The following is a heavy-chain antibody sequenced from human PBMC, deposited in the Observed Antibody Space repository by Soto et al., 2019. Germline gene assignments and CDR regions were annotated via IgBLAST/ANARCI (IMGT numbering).Heavy chain of an antibody. V-gene: IGHV3-33*01. J-gene: IGHJ5*02. CDR2: IWYDANDK. CDR3: VRGSYCSNGVRYNLWWFGL. Sequence: GGSLRLSCTASGFSFSTFALHWFRQAPGKGLEWVAIIWYDANDKYYADSVKGRFTISSDPSKNTLSLQMNSLRAEDTAVYYCVRGSYCSNGVRYNLWWFGLWGQGTQVTV. D-gene: IGHD2-8*01. CDR1: GFSFSTFA.